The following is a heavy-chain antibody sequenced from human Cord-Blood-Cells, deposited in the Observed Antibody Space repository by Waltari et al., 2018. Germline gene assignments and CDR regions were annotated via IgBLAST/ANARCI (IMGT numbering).Heavy chain of an antibody. CDR1: GGSISSYY. CDR2: IYTSGST. Sequence: QVQLQESGPGLVKPSETLSLTCTVSGGSISSYYWSWIRPPAGKGLEWIGRIYTSGSTNYNPSLKGRVTMSVDTSKNQFSLKLSSVTAADTAVYYCARDSSGWYYYYYYMDVWGKGTTVTVSS. V-gene: IGHV4-4*07. J-gene: IGHJ6*03. D-gene: IGHD6-19*01. CDR3: ARDSSGWYYYYYYMDV.